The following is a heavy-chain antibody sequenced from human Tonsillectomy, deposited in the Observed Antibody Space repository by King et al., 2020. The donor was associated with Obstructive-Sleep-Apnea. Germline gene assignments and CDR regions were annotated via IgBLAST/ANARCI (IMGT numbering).Heavy chain of an antibody. CDR2: IIPLFGTG. V-gene: IGHV1-69*01. Sequence: QLVQSGAEVRKPGSSVKVSCKTSGGTFSSDAISWVRQAPGQGLEWMGGIIPLFGTGNYAQRFRGRVTITADESTRTHYMELSSLRSEDTAVYFCSGSVTRDGDYGYYDMDVWGQGTTVTVSS. CDR1: GGTFSSDA. D-gene: IGHD4-17*01. J-gene: IGHJ6*02. CDR3: SGSVTRDGDYGYYDMDV.